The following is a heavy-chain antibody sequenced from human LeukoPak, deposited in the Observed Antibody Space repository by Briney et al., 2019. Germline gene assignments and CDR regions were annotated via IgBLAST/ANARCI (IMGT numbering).Heavy chain of an antibody. D-gene: IGHD6-25*01. CDR1: GGSFSGYY. CDR2: INHNGST. J-gene: IGHJ4*02. V-gene: IGHV4-34*01. Sequence: PSETLSLTCAVYGGSFSGYYWTWIRQPPGKGLEWIGEINHNGSTNYNPSLKSRVTISVDTSKNQFSLKLSSVTAADTAVYYCATLIAAAYDYWGQGTLVTVSS. CDR3: ATLIAAAYDY.